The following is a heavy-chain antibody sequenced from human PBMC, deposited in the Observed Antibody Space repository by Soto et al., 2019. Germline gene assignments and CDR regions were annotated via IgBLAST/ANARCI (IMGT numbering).Heavy chain of an antibody. Sequence: SETLSLTCTVSGGSISSYYWSWIRQPPGKGLEWIGYIYYSGSTNYNPSLKSRVTIPVDTSKNQFSLKLSSVTAADTAVYYCARDLHYDFWSGHAFGGGMDVWGQGTTVTVSS. CDR3: ARDLHYDFWSGHAFGGGMDV. CDR1: GGSISSYY. D-gene: IGHD3-3*01. CDR2: IYYSGST. J-gene: IGHJ6*02. V-gene: IGHV4-59*01.